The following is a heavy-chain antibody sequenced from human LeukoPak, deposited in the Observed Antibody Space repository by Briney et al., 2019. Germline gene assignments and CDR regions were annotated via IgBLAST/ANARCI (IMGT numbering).Heavy chain of an antibody. J-gene: IGHJ4*02. Sequence: SETLSLTCTVSGGSISSSSYCWGWTRQPPGKGLEWIGSIYHSGSTYYNPSLKSRVTISVDTSKNQFSLKLSSVTAADTAVYYCARHHYHDSSAYYYPSSFDYWGQGTLVTVSS. CDR1: GGSISSSSYC. D-gene: IGHD3-22*01. CDR3: ARHHYHDSSAYYYPSSFDY. V-gene: IGHV4-39*01. CDR2: IYHSGST.